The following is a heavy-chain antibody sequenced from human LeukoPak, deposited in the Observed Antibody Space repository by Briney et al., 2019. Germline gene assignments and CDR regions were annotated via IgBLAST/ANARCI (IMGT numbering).Heavy chain of an antibody. D-gene: IGHD6-13*01. V-gene: IGHV1-46*01. CDR1: GYTFTNYG. Sequence: GASVKVSCKPSGYTFTNYGFSWVRQAPGQGLEWMGIINPSGGSTSYAQKFQGRVTMTRDMSTSTVYMELSSLRSEDTAVYYCARSSGEIAAAGDNWFDPWGQGTLVTVSS. J-gene: IGHJ5*02. CDR3: ARSSGEIAAAGDNWFDP. CDR2: INPSGGST.